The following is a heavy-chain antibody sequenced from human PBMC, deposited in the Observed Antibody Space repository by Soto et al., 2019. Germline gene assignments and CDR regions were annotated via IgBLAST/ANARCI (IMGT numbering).Heavy chain of an antibody. J-gene: IGHJ6*02. CDR3: ARDPDPWEPTHYYGMDV. D-gene: IGHD1-26*01. CDR1: GFTFSSYA. Sequence: PGGSLRLSCAASGFTFSSYAMHWVRQAPGKGLEWVAVISYDGSNKYYADSVKGRFTISRDNSKNTLYLQMNSLRAEDTAVYYCARDPDPWEPTHYYGMDVWGQGTTVTVSS. CDR2: ISYDGSNK. V-gene: IGHV3-30-3*01.